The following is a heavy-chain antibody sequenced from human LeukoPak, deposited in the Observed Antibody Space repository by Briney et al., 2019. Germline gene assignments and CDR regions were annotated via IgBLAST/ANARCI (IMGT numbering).Heavy chain of an antibody. Sequence: GGSLRLSCAASGFTFSSYDMHWVRQAPGKGLEWVAVISHDGNDRYYADSVEGRFTVSRDHSKSTLYLQMNSLRAEDTAVYYCAKVMEDSAGYYGNYYYYGMDVWGQGTTVTVSS. D-gene: IGHD3-22*01. CDR1: GFTFSSYD. V-gene: IGHV3-30*18. J-gene: IGHJ6*02. CDR2: ISHDGNDR. CDR3: AKVMEDSAGYYGNYYYYGMDV.